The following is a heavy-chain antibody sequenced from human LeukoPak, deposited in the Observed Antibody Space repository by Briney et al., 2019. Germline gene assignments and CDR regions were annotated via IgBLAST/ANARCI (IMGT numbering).Heavy chain of an antibody. CDR1: GGSFSGYY. CDR3: ARSQLWPTGTFDL. J-gene: IGHJ3*01. Sequence: SETLSLTGAVYGGSFSGYYWSWVRQPPGKGLEWIGEINHGGSTNYNPSFKSRVTISVDTSKNQFSLKLTSVAAADTAVYFCARSQLWPTGTFDLWGQGTMVTVSS. V-gene: IGHV4-34*01. D-gene: IGHD2-8*02. CDR2: INHGGST.